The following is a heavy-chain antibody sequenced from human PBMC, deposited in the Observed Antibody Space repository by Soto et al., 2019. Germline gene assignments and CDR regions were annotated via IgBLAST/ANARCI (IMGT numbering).Heavy chain of an antibody. J-gene: IGHJ4*02. Sequence: QLQLQESGPGLVKPSETLSHTCTVSGGSISSSSYYWGWIRQPPGKGLEWIGSIYYSGSTYYNPSLKSRVTISVDTSKNQFSLKLSSVTAADTAVYYCARYTTGGSGSSLWDYWGQGTLVTVSS. V-gene: IGHV4-39*01. CDR2: IYYSGST. CDR3: ARYTTGGSGSSLWDY. D-gene: IGHD3-10*01. CDR1: GGSISSSSYY.